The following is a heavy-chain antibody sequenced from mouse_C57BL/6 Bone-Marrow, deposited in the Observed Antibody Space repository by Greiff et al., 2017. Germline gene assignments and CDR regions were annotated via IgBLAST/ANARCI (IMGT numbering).Heavy chain of an antibody. J-gene: IGHJ3*01. CDR3: TLLLRSLCAY. V-gene: IGHV14-1*01. CDR2: IDTEDGDP. CDR1: GFNIKDYY. Sequence: EVQLQQSGAELVRPGASVKLSCTASGFNIKDYYMHWVKQRPEQGLEWIGRIDTEDGDPEYAPKFQGKATMTADTSSKTAYLQLSSLTSEDTAVYYCTLLLRSLCAYGGQGTLVTVS. D-gene: IGHD1-1*01.